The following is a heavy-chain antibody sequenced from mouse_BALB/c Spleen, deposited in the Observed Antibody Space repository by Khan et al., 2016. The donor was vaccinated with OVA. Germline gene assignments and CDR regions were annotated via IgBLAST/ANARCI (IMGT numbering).Heavy chain of an antibody. V-gene: IGHV5-6-5*01. Sequence: DVMLVESGGGLVKPGGSLKLSCAASGFTFSSYAVSWVRQTPEKRLEWVASISSGGNTYYPDIVKGRFTISRDDVRNILYLQMSSLRSEDTAMYYCTRLVDYWGHGTSVTVSS. J-gene: IGHJ4*01. CDR3: TRLVDY. CDR2: ISSGGNT. CDR1: GFTFSSYA.